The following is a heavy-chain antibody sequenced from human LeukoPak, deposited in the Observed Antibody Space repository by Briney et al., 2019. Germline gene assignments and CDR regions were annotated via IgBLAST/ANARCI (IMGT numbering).Heavy chain of an antibody. CDR3: ARPTGIVVGAPDAFDI. Sequence: KAGESLKISCKGSGYSFTTYWIGWVRQMPGKGLEWMAIIYPDDPDIRYSPSFQGQVTISADKSISTAYLQWSSLKASDTAMYYCARPTGIVVGAPDAFDIWGQGTMVTVSS. J-gene: IGHJ3*02. D-gene: IGHD3-22*01. V-gene: IGHV5-51*01. CDR1: GYSFTTYW. CDR2: IYPDDPDI.